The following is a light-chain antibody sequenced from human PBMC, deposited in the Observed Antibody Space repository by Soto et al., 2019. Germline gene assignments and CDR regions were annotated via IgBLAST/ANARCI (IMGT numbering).Light chain of an antibody. CDR1: SSDVGSYNY. V-gene: IGLV2-14*01. J-gene: IGLJ1*01. Sequence: QSALTQPASVSGSPGQLITISCTGTSSDVGSYNYVSWYQQHPGKAPKLMIYEVSDRPSGISSRFSGSKSGNTASLTISGLQTEDEADYYCSSYTSSSTLFGTGTKVTVL. CDR2: EVS. CDR3: SSYTSSSTL.